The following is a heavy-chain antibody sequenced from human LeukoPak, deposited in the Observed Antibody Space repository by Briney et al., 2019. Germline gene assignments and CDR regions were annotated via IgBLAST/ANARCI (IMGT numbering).Heavy chain of an antibody. CDR3: ARDAQSGSYAYGDNWFDP. Sequence: SCKASGGTFSCYAISWVRQAPGQGLEWMGGIIPIFGTANYAQKFQGRVTITADESTSTAYMELSSLRSEDTAVYYCARDAQSGSYAYGDNWFDPWGQGTLVTVSS. J-gene: IGHJ5*02. V-gene: IGHV1-69*01. D-gene: IGHD3-16*01. CDR2: IIPIFGTA. CDR1: GGTFSCYA.